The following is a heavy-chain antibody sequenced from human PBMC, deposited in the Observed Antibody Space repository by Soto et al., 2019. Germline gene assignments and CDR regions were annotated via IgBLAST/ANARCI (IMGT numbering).Heavy chain of an antibody. V-gene: IGHV5-51*01. J-gene: IGHJ6*02. CDR3: ARQRGYYDSSGSYYVDYYYGXDV. CDR1: GYSFTSYW. D-gene: IGHD3-22*01. Sequence: GESLKISCKGSGYSFTSYWIGWVRQMPGKGLEWMGIIYPGDSDTRYSPSFQGQVTISADKSISTAYLQWSSLKASDTAMYYCARQRGYYDSSGSYYVDYYYGXDVWGQGTTVTVSS. CDR2: IYPGDSDT.